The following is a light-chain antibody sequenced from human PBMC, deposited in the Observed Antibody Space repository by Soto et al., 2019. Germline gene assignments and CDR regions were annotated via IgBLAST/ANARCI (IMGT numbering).Light chain of an antibody. V-gene: IGLV1-47*01. CDR3: ATWDDSLPGLV. Sequence: QPVLTQPPSASGAPGQGVSISCSGSSSNIGSNYGYWYQQLPGRAPRLIIYKNDQRPSGVPDRFSGSKSGTSASLAISGLRSEDEALYHCATWDDSLPGLVFGGGTQLTVL. CDR1: SSNIGSNY. CDR2: KND. J-gene: IGLJ7*01.